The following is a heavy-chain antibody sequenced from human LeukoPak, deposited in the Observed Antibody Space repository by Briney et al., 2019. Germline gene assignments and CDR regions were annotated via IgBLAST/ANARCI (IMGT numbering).Heavy chain of an antibody. CDR3: ARSSRDGYNYFDY. CDR1: GGSISSSYFY. Sequence: SETLSPTCTVPGGSISSSYFYWDWIRQPPGKGLEWIGSMYYSGSTYYNPSLKSRVTISVDTSKNQFSLKLSPVTAADTAVYYCARSSRDGYNYFDYWGQGTLVTVSS. D-gene: IGHD5-24*01. CDR2: MYYSGST. V-gene: IGHV4-39*01. J-gene: IGHJ4*02.